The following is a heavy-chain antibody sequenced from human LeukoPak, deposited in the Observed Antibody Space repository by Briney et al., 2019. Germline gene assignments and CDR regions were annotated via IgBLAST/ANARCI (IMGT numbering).Heavy chain of an antibody. CDR2: IYHSGST. D-gene: IGHD5-18*01. V-gene: IGHV4-30-4*01. CDR1: GGSISSGNYY. J-gene: IGHJ4*02. Sequence: SQTLSLTCTVSGGSISSGNYYWSWIRQPPGKGLEWIGYIYHSGSTYYNPSLKSRVTISVDTSKNQFSLKLSSVTAADTAVYYCARDRGYGYGPFDYWGQGTLVTVSS. CDR3: ARDRGYGYGPFDY.